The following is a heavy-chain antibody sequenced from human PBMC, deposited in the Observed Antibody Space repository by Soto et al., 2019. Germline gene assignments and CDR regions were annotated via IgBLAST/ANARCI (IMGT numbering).Heavy chain of an antibody. CDR3: ARNVPVTPLGY. Sequence: EVQLVESGGDLVQPGGSLRLSCAASGVTVSNNFMSWVRQAPGKGLEWVSIIYSGGGTHYADSVKGRFTISRDNYKNTVYLQMNSLRVEDTALYYCARNVPVTPLGYWGQGTLVTVSS. D-gene: IGHD4-17*01. CDR2: IYSGGGT. J-gene: IGHJ4*02. CDR1: GVTVSNNF. V-gene: IGHV3-66*01.